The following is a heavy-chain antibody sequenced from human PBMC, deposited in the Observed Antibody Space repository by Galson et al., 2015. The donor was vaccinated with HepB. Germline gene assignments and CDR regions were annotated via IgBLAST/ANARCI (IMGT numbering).Heavy chain of an antibody. J-gene: IGHJ4*02. CDR3: ARPHYYDPRGLRV. V-gene: IGHV4-4*02. CDR2: INPRGTT. CDR1: GDSITSNAW. D-gene: IGHD3-16*01. Sequence: ETLSLTCVVSGDSITSNAWWTWVRQSPGKGLEWVGEINPRGTTNSNPSLKTRVTMSLDKSKNHFSLTLDSVTAADTAVYYCARPHYYDPRGLRVWGPGTLVTVSS.